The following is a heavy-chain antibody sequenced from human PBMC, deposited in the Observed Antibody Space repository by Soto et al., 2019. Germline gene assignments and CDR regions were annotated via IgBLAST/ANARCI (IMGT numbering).Heavy chain of an antibody. CDR3: ARGGNSSGYYLYWYFDL. Sequence: SETLSLTCTVSGGSISSGGYYWSWIRQHPGKGLEWIGYIYYSGSTYYNPSLKSRVTISVDTSKNQFSLKLSSVTAADTAVYYRARGGNSSGYYLYWYFDLWGRGTLVTVSS. D-gene: IGHD3-22*01. V-gene: IGHV4-31*03. CDR2: IYYSGST. CDR1: GGSISSGGYY. J-gene: IGHJ2*01.